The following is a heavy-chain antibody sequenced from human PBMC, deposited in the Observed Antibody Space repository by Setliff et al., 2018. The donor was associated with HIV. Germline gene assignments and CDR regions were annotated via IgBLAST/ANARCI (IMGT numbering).Heavy chain of an antibody. J-gene: IGHJ3*02. D-gene: IGHD6-19*01. CDR2: IYTSGNTNYNPST. CDR1: GDSISSGGYY. CDR3: TRQSPVAGSGAFDI. V-gene: IGHV4-61*02. Sequence: TLSLICTVSGDSISSGGYYWSWIRQPAGQGLEWIGRIYTSGNTNYNPSTNYNPSLKSRITISLETSRNQFSLRVTSVTATDTAVYYCTRQSPVAGSGAFDIWGQGTMVTVSS.